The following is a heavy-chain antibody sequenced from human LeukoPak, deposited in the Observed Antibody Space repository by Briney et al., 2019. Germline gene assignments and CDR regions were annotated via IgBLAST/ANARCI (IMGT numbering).Heavy chain of an antibody. J-gene: IGHJ1*01. CDR3: ARVMGYCSSTSCRFKKYFQH. V-gene: IGHV1-2*06. Sequence: GASVKVSCKASGYTFTDYYIHWVRQAPGQGLEWMGRINPNSGGTDDAQNFQGRVTMTRDTSISTAYMELSSLRSEDTAVYYCARVMGYCSSTSCRFKKYFQHWGQGTLVTVSS. CDR2: INPNSGGT. CDR1: GYTFTDYY. D-gene: IGHD2-2*01.